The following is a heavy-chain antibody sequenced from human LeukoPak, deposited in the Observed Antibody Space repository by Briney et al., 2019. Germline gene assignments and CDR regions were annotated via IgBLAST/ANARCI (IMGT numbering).Heavy chain of an antibody. V-gene: IGHV3-15*01. D-gene: IGHD6-13*01. CDR3: AGGISSWYLFVENYYYMDV. Sequence: GGSLRLSCAVSGFIIGNDWMSWVRQAPGKGLEWVGRIKSKNDGGTIDYAAPVKGRFTISRDDSKNTLFLQMNSLKIEDTAVYYCAGGISSWYLFVENYYYMDVWGKGTTVTISS. J-gene: IGHJ6*03. CDR2: IKSKNDGGTI. CDR1: GFIIGNDW.